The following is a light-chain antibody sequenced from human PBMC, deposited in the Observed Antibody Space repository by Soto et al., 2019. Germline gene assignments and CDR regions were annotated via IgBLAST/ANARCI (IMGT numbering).Light chain of an antibody. CDR2: GVT. V-gene: IGLV2-14*03. CDR1: HTDIGTYDY. CDR3: SSFTSNRIYV. J-gene: IGLJ1*01. Sequence: QSVLTQPTSVSGSPGQSLTISCTGNHTDIGTYDYVSWYQQHPGRAPRLLIHGVTTRPSGISDRFSASKSGLTASLTISGLQPEDEADYYCSSFTSNRIYVFGPGTKV.